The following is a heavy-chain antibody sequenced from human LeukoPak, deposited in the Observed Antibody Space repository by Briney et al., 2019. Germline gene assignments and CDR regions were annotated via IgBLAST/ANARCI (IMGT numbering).Heavy chain of an antibody. CDR3: ARGGRVFGVVRSFDY. D-gene: IGHD3-3*01. V-gene: IGHV4-34*01. CDR1: GGSFSGYY. CDR2: INYSGST. J-gene: IGHJ4*02. Sequence: SETLSLTCAVYGGSFSGYYWSWIRQPPGKGLEWIGEINYSGSTNYNPSLKSRVTISVDTSKNQFSPKLSSVTAADTAVYYCARGGRVFGVVRSFDYWGQGTLVTVSS.